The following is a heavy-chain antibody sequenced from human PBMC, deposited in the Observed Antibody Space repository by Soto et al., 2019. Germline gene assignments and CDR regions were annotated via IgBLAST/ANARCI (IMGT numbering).Heavy chain of an antibody. Sequence: SETLSLRCTGSGGSISSGDYYWSWIRQPPGKGLEWIGYIYYSGSTYYNPSLKSRVTISVDTSKNQFSLKLSSVAAADTAVYYCARGRYYDRSGYYAYWAQGTLVTVSS. J-gene: IGHJ4*02. V-gene: IGHV4-30-4*01. CDR2: IYYSGST. CDR3: ARGRYYDRSGYYAY. D-gene: IGHD3-22*01. CDR1: GGSISSGDYY.